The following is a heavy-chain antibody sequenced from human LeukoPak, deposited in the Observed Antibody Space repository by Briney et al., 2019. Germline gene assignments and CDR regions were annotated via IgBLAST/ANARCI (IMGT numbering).Heavy chain of an antibody. CDR2: ISGSAGDT. J-gene: IGHJ4*02. CDR1: GFTFNSYV. D-gene: IGHD6-19*01. V-gene: IGHV3-23*01. CDR3: ARGISYSSGWFYFDY. Sequence: SGGSLRLSCAASGFTFNSYVMTWVRQAPGKGLEWVSGISGSAGDTYYADSVKGRFTISRDNSKNTLYLQMNSLRVEDTAVYHCARGISYSSGWFYFDYWGQGMLVTVSS.